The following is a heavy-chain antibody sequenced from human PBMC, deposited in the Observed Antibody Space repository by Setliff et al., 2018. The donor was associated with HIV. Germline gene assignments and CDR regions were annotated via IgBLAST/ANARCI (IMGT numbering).Heavy chain of an antibody. Sequence: KTSETLSLTCTVSGGSISSGSHYWSWIRQSAGKGLEWIGRKNSRGRTNHNPSLKGRISISLDTSKNQFSLRLSSATAADTAVYYCARVYYNLWSSYFWEHVQLDPWGQGTRVTVSS. CDR1: GGSISSGSHY. CDR3: ARVYYNLWSSYFWEHVQLDP. V-gene: IGHV4-61*02. D-gene: IGHD3-3*01. J-gene: IGHJ5*02. CDR2: KNSRGRT.